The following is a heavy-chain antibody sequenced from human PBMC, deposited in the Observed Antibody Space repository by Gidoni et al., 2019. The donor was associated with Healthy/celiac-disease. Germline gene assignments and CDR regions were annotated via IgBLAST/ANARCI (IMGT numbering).Heavy chain of an antibody. D-gene: IGHD3-22*01. CDR3: TSLVAYYYDSSGYSTDPRPLDY. J-gene: IGHJ4*02. V-gene: IGHV3-73*02. CDR2: IRSKANSYAT. CDR1: GFTFSGSA. Sequence: EVQLVESGGGLVQPGGSLKLSCAASGFTFSGSAMHWVRQASGKGLEWVGRIRSKANSYATAYAASVKGRFTISRDDSKNTAYLQMNSLKTEDTAVYYCTSLVAYYYDSSGYSTDPRPLDYWGQGTLVTVSS.